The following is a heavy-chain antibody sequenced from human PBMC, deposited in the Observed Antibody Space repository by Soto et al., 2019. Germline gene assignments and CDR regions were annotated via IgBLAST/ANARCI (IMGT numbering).Heavy chain of an antibody. V-gene: IGHV4-4*02. CDR1: GDSFSSSNW. Sequence: QVQLQESGPRLVKPSGTLSLTCGVSGDSFSSSNWWTWVRQSPGKGLEGIGDILHTGSTDYSPSLRSPVTLSIDASKKEFYLNLTSVTATDTAIYYCARSPRRVDGKWYLDYWGQGALVTVSS. CDR3: ARSPRRVDGKWYLDY. CDR2: ILHTGST. D-gene: IGHD2-15*01. J-gene: IGHJ4*02.